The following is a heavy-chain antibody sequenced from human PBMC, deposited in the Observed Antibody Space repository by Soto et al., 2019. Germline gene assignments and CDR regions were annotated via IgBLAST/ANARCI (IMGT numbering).Heavy chain of an antibody. CDR1: GFTFSSYG. V-gene: IGHV3-23*01. CDR3: AKDLSGSYSSYGMDV. J-gene: IGHJ6*02. Sequence: EVQLLESGGGLVQPGGSLRLSCAASGFTFSSYGMNWVRQAPGKGLEWVSLISGSGGRIYYADSVKGRFTISRDDSKNTLYLQVNSLRAEDTAIYYCAKDLSGSYSSYGMDVWGQGTTVTVSS. D-gene: IGHD1-26*01. CDR2: ISGSGGRI.